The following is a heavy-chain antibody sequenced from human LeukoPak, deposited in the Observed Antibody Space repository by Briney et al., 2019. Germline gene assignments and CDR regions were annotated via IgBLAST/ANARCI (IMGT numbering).Heavy chain of an antibody. D-gene: IGHD4-17*01. CDR3: ARGRGTVNY. V-gene: IGHV4-34*01. Sequence: SETLSLTCGVSGGSFSGSYWGWIRQPPGKGLEWIGEINHSGSTNYNPSLKSRVTISVDTSKNQFSLKLSSVTAADTAVYYCARGRGTVNYWGQGTLVTVSS. J-gene: IGHJ4*02. CDR1: GGSFSGSY. CDR2: INHSGST.